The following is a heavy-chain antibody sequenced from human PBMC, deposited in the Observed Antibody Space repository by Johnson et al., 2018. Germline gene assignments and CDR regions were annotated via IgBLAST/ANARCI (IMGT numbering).Heavy chain of an antibody. CDR3: ARAVEAYYHAFDI. CDR2: IWYDGSNK. Sequence: VQLVQSGGGVVQPGRSLRLSCAASGFTFSSYGMHWVRQAPGKGLEWVAVIWYDGSNKYYADSVKGRFTISRDNSKNTLYLQMNSLRAEDTAVYYCARAVEAYYHAFDIWGQGTMVTVSS. CDR1: GFTFSSYG. J-gene: IGHJ3*02. D-gene: IGHD3-10*01. V-gene: IGHV3-33*01.